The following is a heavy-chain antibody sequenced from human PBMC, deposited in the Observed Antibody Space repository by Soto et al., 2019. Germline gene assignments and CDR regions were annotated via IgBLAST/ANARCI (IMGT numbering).Heavy chain of an antibody. Sequence: EVQLVESGGGLVQPGGSLRLSCAASGFTFSNYWMHWVRQSPGKGLVWVSRIKTDGSDTHYADSVTGRFTISRDNAKNTLYLQMNSLRDEDTAVYYCARPRTSDWAYENWGQGTMVIVSP. V-gene: IGHV3-74*01. CDR1: GFTFSNYW. CDR3: ARPRTSDWAYEN. D-gene: IGHD3-9*01. CDR2: IKTDGSDT. J-gene: IGHJ3*02.